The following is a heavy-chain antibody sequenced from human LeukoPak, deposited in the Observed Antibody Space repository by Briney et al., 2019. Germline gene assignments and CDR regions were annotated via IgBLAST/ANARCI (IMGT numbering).Heavy chain of an antibody. Sequence: PGGPLRLSCAASGFTFSSYGMHWVRQAPGKGLEWVAVIWYDGSNKYYADSVKGRFTISRDNSKNTLYLQMNSLRAEDTAVYYCATPFGDSPGYGMDVWGKRDHGHRLL. V-gene: IGHV3-33*01. CDR3: ATPFGDSPGYGMDV. J-gene: IGHJ6*04. D-gene: IGHD2-21*02. CDR1: GFTFSSYG. CDR2: IWYDGSNK.